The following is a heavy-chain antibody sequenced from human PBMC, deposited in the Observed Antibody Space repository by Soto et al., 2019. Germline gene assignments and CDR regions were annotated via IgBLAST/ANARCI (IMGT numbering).Heavy chain of an antibody. CDR3: AKAIRNYGSGNGRWFDP. Sequence: GGSRRLSWAASGFTFSSYAMSWVRQAPGKGLEWVSAISGSGGSTYYADSVKGRFTISRDNSKNTLYLQMNSLRAEDTAVYYCAKAIRNYGSGNGRWFDPWGQGTLVTVSS. D-gene: IGHD3-10*01. V-gene: IGHV3-23*01. J-gene: IGHJ5*02. CDR2: ISGSGGST. CDR1: GFTFSSYA.